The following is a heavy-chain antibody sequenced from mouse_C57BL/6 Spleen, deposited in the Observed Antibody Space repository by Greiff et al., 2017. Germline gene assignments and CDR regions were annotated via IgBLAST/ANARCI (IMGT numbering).Heavy chain of an antibody. CDR3: ASPTYYGSSYWYFDV. D-gene: IGHD1-1*01. CDR1: GYAFTNYL. V-gene: IGHV1-54*01. Sequence: QVQLQQSGAELVRPGTSVKVSCKASGYAFTNYLIEWVKQRPGQGLEWIGVINPGSGGTNYNEKFKGKATLTADKSSSTAYMQRSSLTSEDAAVYFWASPTYYGSSYWYFDVWGTGTTVTVAA. J-gene: IGHJ1*03. CDR2: INPGSGGT.